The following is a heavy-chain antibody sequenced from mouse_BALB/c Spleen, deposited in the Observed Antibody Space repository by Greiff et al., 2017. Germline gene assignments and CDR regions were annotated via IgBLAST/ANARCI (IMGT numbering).Heavy chain of an antibody. J-gene: IGHJ4*01. CDR1: GYSITSGYS. D-gene: IGHD2-10*02. Sequence: EVQLQQSGPDLVKPSQSLSLSCTVTGYSITSGYSWHWLRQFPGNKLEGVGYIHYSGSTNYNPSLKSRISITRDTSKNQFFLQLNSVTTEDTATYYCARTALVRRAMDYWGQGTAVTVSS. CDR2: IHYSGST. V-gene: IGHV3-1*02. CDR3: ARTALVRRAMDY.